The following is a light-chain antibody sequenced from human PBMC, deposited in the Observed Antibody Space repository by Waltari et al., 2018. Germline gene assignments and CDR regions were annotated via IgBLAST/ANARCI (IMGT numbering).Light chain of an antibody. CDR2: YDD. V-gene: IGLV3-21*04. Sequence: SYALTQPPSVSMAPGETAKISCGGHNIGSTSVHWYQQRPGQAHVLVMQYDDDRPSGIPERFSGSKSGNTATLTINRVAAGDEADYYCQMWDTSSDVGVFGGGTKLTVL. CDR1: NIGSTS. CDR3: QMWDTSSDVGV. J-gene: IGLJ3*02.